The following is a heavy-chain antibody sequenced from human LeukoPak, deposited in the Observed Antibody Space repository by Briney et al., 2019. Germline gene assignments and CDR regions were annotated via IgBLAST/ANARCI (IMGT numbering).Heavy chain of an antibody. D-gene: IGHD2-2*01. Sequence: GGSLRLSCAASGFTFSSYAMSWARQAPGKGLEWVSAISGSGGSTYYADSVKGRFTISRDNSKNTLYLQMNSLRAEDTAVYYCAKGLGYCSSTSCYSNAFDIWGQGTMVTVSS. J-gene: IGHJ3*02. CDR1: GFTFSSYA. V-gene: IGHV3-23*01. CDR2: ISGSGGST. CDR3: AKGLGYCSSTSCYSNAFDI.